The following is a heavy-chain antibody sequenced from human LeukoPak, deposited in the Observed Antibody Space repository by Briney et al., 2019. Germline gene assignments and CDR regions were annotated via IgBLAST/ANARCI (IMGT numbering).Heavy chain of an antibody. CDR1: GGSISSYY. D-gene: IGHD6-6*01. Sequence: SSETLSLTCTVSGGSISSYYWSWIRQPAGKGLEWIGRIYTSGSTNYNPSLKSRVTISVDKSKNQISLKLSSVTAADTAVYYCARESTIAARLYYYYMDVWGKGTTVTVSS. V-gene: IGHV4-4*07. J-gene: IGHJ6*03. CDR3: ARESTIAARLYYYYMDV. CDR2: IYTSGST.